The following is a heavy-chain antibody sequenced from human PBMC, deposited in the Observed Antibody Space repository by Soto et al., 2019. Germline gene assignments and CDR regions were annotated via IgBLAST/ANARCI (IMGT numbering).Heavy chain of an antibody. J-gene: IGHJ4*02. V-gene: IGHV4-30-4*01. D-gene: IGHD1-26*01. CDR2: IYYSGST. CDR1: GGSISSGDYY. Sequence: QVQLQESGPGLVKPSQTLSLTCTVSGGSISSGDYYWSWIRQPPGKGLEWIAYIYYSGSTYYNPSLKSRVTITVDTSTTQFSLKLSSVTAADTAVYYCASSRGGSYFDYWGQGTLVTVSS. CDR3: ASSRGGSYFDY.